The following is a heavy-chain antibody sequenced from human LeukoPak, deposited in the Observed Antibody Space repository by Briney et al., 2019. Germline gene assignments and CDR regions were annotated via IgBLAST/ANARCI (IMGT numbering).Heavy chain of an antibody. D-gene: IGHD6-6*01. CDR2: IDKEIKTYETTT. CDR3: TTTEQLALGYFYYGMDV. J-gene: IGHJ6*02. Sequence: GGSLKLSCAAPGFTLSGSAVHWVRQASGKGLEWVGHIDKEIKTYETTTAYAASVRGRFTISRDDSKNTLYLEMHSLRIEDTAVYYCTTTEQLALGYFYYGMDVWGPGTTVTVTS. CDR1: GFTLSGSA. V-gene: IGHV3-73*01.